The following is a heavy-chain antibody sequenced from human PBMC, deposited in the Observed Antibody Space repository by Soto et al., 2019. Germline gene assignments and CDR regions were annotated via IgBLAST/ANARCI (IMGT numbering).Heavy chain of an antibody. CDR3: ARGLRRWRRCVDWYFDL. CDR2: IWYDGSNK. CDR1: GFTFSSYG. D-gene: IGHD4-17*01. V-gene: IGHV3-33*01. Sequence: QVQLVESGGGVVQPGRSLRLSCAASGFTFSSYGMHWVRQAPGKGLEWVAVIWYDGSNKYYADSVKGRFTITRDNSKNTLYLQMNSLRAEDTAVYYCARGLRRWRRCVDWYFDLWGRGTLVTVSS. J-gene: IGHJ2*01.